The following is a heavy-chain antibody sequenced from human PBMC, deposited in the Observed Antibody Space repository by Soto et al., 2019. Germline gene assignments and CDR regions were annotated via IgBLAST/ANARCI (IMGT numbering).Heavy chain of an antibody. V-gene: IGHV1-69*04. CDR3: ARDRGYCSSTSCYAGWFDP. CDR2: IIPILGIA. D-gene: IGHD2-2*01. J-gene: IGHJ5*02. Sequence: SVKVSCKASGGTFSSYTISWVRQAPGQGLEWMGRIIPILGIANYAQKFQGRVTITADKSTSTAYMELSSLRSEDTAVYYCARDRGYCSSTSCYAGWFDPWGQGTLVTAPQ. CDR1: GGTFSSYT.